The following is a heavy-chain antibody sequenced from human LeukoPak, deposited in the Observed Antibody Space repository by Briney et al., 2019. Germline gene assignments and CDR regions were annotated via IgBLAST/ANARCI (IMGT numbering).Heavy chain of an antibody. Sequence: GGSLRLSCLTSGFTFRDYGLGWVRQAPGMGLEWVSFIRSRIYGGAPEYAASVRGRFSVSRDYSESIAYLQMNNLKSDDTAVYYCARGQTVSGAKYYFDFWSPGTLVTVSS. D-gene: IGHD3-10*01. J-gene: IGHJ4*02. CDR3: ARGQTVSGAKYYFDF. V-gene: IGHV3-49*04. CDR2: IRSRIYGGAP. CDR1: GFTFRDYG.